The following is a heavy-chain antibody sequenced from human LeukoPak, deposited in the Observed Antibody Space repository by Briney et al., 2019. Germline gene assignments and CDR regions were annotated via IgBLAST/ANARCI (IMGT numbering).Heavy chain of an antibody. J-gene: IGHJ4*02. D-gene: IGHD3-22*01. V-gene: IGHV1-2*02. Sequence: ASVKVSYKASGYTFTGYYMHWVRQAPGQGLEWMGWINPNSGGTNYAQKFQGRVTMTRDTSISTAYMELSRLRSDDTAVYYCARGEKRSYYDSSGYFAYWGQGTLVTVSS. CDR2: INPNSGGT. CDR3: ARGEKRSYYDSSGYFAY. CDR1: GYTFTGYY.